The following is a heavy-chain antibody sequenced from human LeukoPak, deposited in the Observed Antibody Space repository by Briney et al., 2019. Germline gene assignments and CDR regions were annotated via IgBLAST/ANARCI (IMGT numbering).Heavy chain of an antibody. CDR2: ISFDGTNK. CDR3: AAGSSVDCSRTSCPPTDY. Sequence: RGSLRLSCAPSVFPFSNSAMHWVRHTPRKGLEWVAVISFDGTNKYSADSVKGRCTISRDNSRNTVYVQMSSLRGDDSGVYYCAAGSSVDCSRTSCPPTDYWGQGTLVTVSS. V-gene: IGHV3-30-3*01. CDR1: VFPFSNSA. J-gene: IGHJ4*02. D-gene: IGHD2-2*01.